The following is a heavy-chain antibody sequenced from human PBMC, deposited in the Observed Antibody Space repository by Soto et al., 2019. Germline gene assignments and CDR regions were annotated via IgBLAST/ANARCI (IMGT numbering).Heavy chain of an antibody. Sequence: ASVKVSCKASGYTFTDYYIHWVRQAPGQGLEWVGWINPDSGGTNLAQRFQGRVTMTSDTSINTAYMELSSLRSDDTAVYYCARVLDFWSGYSPEGWFDPWGQGTLVTVSS. J-gene: IGHJ5*02. CDR3: ARVLDFWSGYSPEGWFDP. CDR2: INPDSGGT. D-gene: IGHD3-3*01. CDR1: GYTFTDYY. V-gene: IGHV1-2*02.